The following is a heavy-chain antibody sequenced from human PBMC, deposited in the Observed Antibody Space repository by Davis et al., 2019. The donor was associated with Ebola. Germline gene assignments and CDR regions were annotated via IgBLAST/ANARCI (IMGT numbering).Heavy chain of an antibody. Sequence: KVSCKASGYTFTSYYMHWVRQMPGKGLQWMGIIYPDDSDTRYSPPFQGQVTISADKSINTAFLQWSSLKASDTAMYYCARRGPPHSTSYYFDYWGQGNLVTVSS. CDR3: ARRGPPHSTSYYFDY. J-gene: IGHJ4*02. CDR2: IYPDDSDT. CDR1: GYTFTSYY. D-gene: IGHD6-6*01. V-gene: IGHV5-51*01.